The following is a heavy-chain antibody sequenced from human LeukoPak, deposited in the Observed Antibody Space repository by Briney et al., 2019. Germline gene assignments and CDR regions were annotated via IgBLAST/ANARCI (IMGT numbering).Heavy chain of an antibody. CDR1: GFTVSSNY. D-gene: IGHD6-19*01. V-gene: IGHV3-23*01. J-gene: IGHJ4*02. Sequence: PGGSLRLSCAASGFTVSSNYMSWVRQAPGKGLEWVSAISGSGGSTYYADSVKGRFTISRDNSKNTLYLQMNSLRAEDTAVYYCAKGGGGWSDYWGQGTLVTVSS. CDR3: AKGGGGWSDY. CDR2: ISGSGGST.